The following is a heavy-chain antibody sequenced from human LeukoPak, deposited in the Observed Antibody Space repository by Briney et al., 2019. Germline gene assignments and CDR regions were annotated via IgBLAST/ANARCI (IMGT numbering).Heavy chain of an antibody. CDR3: TPKIVGATTRSDY. CDR2: IRSKANSYAT. Sequence: GGSLRLFCAASGFTFSGSAMHWVRQASGKGLEWVGRIRSKANSYATAYAASVKGRFTISRDDSKNTAYLQMNSLKTEDTAVYYCTPKIVGATTRSDYWGQGTLVTVSS. CDR1: GFTFSGSA. J-gene: IGHJ4*02. D-gene: IGHD1-26*01. V-gene: IGHV3-73*01.